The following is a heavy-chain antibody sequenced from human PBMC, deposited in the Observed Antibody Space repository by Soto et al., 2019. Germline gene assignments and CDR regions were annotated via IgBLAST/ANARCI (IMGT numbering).Heavy chain of an antibody. CDR3: ARGLDTTVAHSHN. CDR1: GGTFSSFA. CDR2: IIPLFGAT. Sequence: QVQLVQSGAEVKKPGSSVKVSCKASGGTFSSFAISWVRQAPGQGLEWMGDIIPLFGATNYAQTFQGRVTFTADESTTTAYMELRSLRSTDTAVYYCARGLDTTVAHSHNWGQGTLVTVSS. V-gene: IGHV1-69*01. D-gene: IGHD1-1*01. J-gene: IGHJ4*02.